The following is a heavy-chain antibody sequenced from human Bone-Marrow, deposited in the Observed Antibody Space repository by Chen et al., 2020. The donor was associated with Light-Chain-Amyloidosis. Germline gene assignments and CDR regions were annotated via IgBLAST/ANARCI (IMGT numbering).Heavy chain of an antibody. Sequence: QVQLQESGPGLVKPSQTLSLTCTVSGGSISSGSYYWSWIRQPAGKGLEWIGRIYTSGSTNYNPSLKSRVTISVDTSKNQFSLKLSSVTAADTAVYYCARLTVAGYFDLRGQGALVTVS. J-gene: IGHJ4*02. CDR3: ARLTVAGYFDL. D-gene: IGHD6-19*01. V-gene: IGHV4-61*02. CDR2: IYTSGST. CDR1: GGSISSGSYY.